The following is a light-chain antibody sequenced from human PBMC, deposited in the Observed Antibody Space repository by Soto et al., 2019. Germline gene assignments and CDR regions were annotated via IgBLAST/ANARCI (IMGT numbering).Light chain of an antibody. CDR3: QQYNNWPLT. Sequence: EIVMTQSPATLSVSPGERATLSCRASRSVSSNLAWYQQKPGQAPRLLIYGASTRATGIPARFSGSGSGTGFTLSISSLQSEDFAVYYCQQYNNWPLTFGGGTKVEIK. CDR2: GAS. J-gene: IGKJ4*01. V-gene: IGKV3-15*01. CDR1: RSVSSN.